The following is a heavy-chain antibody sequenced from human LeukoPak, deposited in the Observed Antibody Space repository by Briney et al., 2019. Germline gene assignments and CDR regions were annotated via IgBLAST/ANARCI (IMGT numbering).Heavy chain of an antibody. Sequence: PSETLSLTCAVSGGSISSSNWWSWVRQPPGKGLEWIGEIYHSGSTNYNPSPKSRVTISVDKSKNQFSLKLSSVTAADTAVYYCARDGGPGIAAAGGAFDIWGQGTMVTVSS. V-gene: IGHV4-4*02. CDR1: GGSISSSNW. CDR2: IYHSGST. J-gene: IGHJ3*02. CDR3: ARDGGPGIAAAGGAFDI. D-gene: IGHD6-13*01.